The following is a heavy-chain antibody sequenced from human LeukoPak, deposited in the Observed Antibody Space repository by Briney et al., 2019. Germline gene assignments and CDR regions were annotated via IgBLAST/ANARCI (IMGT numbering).Heavy chain of an antibody. D-gene: IGHD6-19*01. J-gene: IGHJ4*02. CDR1: GFTFSTYE. CDR2: ISSRGSTI. V-gene: IGHV3-48*03. CDR3: ARNTGWSKKFDY. Sequence: GGSLRLSCAASGFTFSTYEMNWVRQAPGKGLEWVSYISSRGSTIYYADSVKGRFTISRDNAKNSLYLQMNSLRAEDTAVYYCARNTGWSKKFDYWGQGTLVTVSS.